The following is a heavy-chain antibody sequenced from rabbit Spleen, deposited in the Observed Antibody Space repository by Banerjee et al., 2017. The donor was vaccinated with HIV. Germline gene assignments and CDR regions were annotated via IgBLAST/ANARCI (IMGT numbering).Heavy chain of an antibody. CDR1: GFDFSNYG. CDR3: VRDLGYDDYSEKGYFNL. D-gene: IGHD2-1*01. V-gene: IGHV1S47*01. J-gene: IGHJ4*01. CDR2: IDPIFGRT. Sequence: QEQLVESGGGLVQAGGSLKLSCKASGFDFSNYGVTWVRQAPGKGLEWIGYIDPIFGRTYYASWVNGRFTISSHNAQNTLYLQLNSLTAADTATYFCVRDLGYDDYSEKGYFNLWARGPWSPS.